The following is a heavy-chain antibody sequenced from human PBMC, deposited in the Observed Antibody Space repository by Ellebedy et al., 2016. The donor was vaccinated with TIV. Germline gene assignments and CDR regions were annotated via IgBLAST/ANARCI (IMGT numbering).Heavy chain of an antibody. CDR1: GFSFSTYW. Sequence: GESLKISCAASGFSFSTYWMTWVRQAPGKGLEWVANIKGDGSEKYYVDSVKGRFTISRDNAKNTVYLQMNSLRAEDTAVYYCARGSDGWYALGYWGQGTLVTVSS. V-gene: IGHV3-7*01. D-gene: IGHD6-19*01. J-gene: IGHJ4*02. CDR3: ARGSDGWYALGY. CDR2: IKGDGSEK.